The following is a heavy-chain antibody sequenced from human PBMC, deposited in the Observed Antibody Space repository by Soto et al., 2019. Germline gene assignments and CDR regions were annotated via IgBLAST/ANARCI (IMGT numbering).Heavy chain of an antibody. Sequence: SETLSLTCSVLGGSISSYYWSWIRQPPGKRLEWIGYIYYSGSTNYNPSLKSRVTILVDTSKNQFSLKLSSVTAADTAVYYCVRSNYFDYWGQGTLVTVSS. J-gene: IGHJ4*02. V-gene: IGHV4-59*01. CDR3: VRSNYFDY. CDR1: GGSISSYY. CDR2: IYYSGST.